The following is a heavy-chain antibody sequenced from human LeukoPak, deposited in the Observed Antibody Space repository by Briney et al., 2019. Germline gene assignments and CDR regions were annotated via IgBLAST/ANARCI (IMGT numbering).Heavy chain of an antibody. CDR2: IYSGGST. CDR3: AKDIKVGDGSFWLDAFDL. Sequence: GGSLRLSCAVSGFTVSSNYMSWVRQAPGKGLEWVSVIYSGGSTYYADSVKGRFTISRDNSKNTLSLEMNSLRAEDTALYYCAKDIKVGDGSFWLDAFDLWGQGTMVTVSS. V-gene: IGHV3-53*01. J-gene: IGHJ3*01. CDR1: GFTVSSNY. D-gene: IGHD2-21*01.